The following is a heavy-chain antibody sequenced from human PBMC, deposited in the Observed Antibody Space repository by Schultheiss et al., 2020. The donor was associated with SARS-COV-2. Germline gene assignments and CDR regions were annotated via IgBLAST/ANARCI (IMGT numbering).Heavy chain of an antibody. CDR1: GFTFSSYS. CDR2: ISSSSSYI. D-gene: IGHD1-14*01. J-gene: IGHJ6*03. V-gene: IGHV3-21*01. CDR3: ARDTRPRTHYYYYMDV. Sequence: GGSLRLSCAASGFTFSSYSMNWVRQAPGKGLEWVSSISSSSSYIYYADSVKGRFTISRDNAKNSLYLQMNSLRAEDTAVYYCARDTRPRTHYYYYMDVWGKGTTVTVS.